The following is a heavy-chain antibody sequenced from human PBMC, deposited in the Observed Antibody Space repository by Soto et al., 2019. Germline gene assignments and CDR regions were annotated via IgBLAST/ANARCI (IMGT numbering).Heavy chain of an antibody. Sequence: GGSLRLSCAASGFTFSTYWMHWVRQAPGKGLVWVSRINDDGTSTSYADSVKGRFTISRDNAKNTLYLQMNSLRAEDTAVYYCAKENSGSPGDSWGQGTPVTVSS. CDR3: AKENSGSPGDS. D-gene: IGHD1-26*01. V-gene: IGHV3-74*01. CDR2: INDDGTST. CDR1: GFTFSTYW. J-gene: IGHJ4*02.